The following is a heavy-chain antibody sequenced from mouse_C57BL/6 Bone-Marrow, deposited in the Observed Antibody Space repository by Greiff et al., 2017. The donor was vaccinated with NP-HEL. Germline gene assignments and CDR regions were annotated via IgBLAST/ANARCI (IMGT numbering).Heavy chain of an antibody. CDR3: TAGEYYSYAMDY. D-gene: IGHD1-1*01. CDR1: GFNIKDDY. V-gene: IGHV14-4*01. Sequence: VQLQQSGAELVRPGASVKLSCTASGFNIKDDYMHWVKQRPEQGLEWIGRIDPENGDTEYASKFQGKATITADTSSNTAYLQLSSLTSEDTAVYYCTAGEYYSYAMDYWGQGTSVTVSS. J-gene: IGHJ4*01. CDR2: IDPENGDT.